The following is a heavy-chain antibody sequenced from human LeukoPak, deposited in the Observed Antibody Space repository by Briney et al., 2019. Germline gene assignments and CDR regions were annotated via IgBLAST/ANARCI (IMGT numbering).Heavy chain of an antibody. V-gene: IGHV3-30-3*01. D-gene: IGHD1-26*01. CDR1: GFTFSSYA. J-gene: IGHJ4*02. CDR3: ASGWELRDFDY. Sequence: PGGSLRLSCAASGFTFSSYAMHWVRQAPGKGLEWVAVISYDGSNKYYADSVKGRFTISRDNSKNTLYLQMNSLRAEDTAVYYCASGWELRDFDYWGQGTLVTVSS. CDR2: ISYDGSNK.